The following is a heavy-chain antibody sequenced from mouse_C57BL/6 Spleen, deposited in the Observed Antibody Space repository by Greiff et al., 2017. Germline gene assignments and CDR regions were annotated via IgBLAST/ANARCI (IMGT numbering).Heavy chain of an antibody. CDR1: GFTFSSYA. J-gene: IGHJ2*01. D-gene: IGHD4-1*01. V-gene: IGHV5-4*01. CDR2: ISDGGSYT. CDR3: ARDQRVNWAYFDY. Sequence: EVQLQQSGGGLVKPGGSLKLSCAASGFTFSSYAMSWVRQTPEKRLEWVATISDGGSYTYYPDNVKGRFTISRDNAKNNLYLQMSHLKSEDTAMYYCARDQRVNWAYFDYWGQGTTLTVSS.